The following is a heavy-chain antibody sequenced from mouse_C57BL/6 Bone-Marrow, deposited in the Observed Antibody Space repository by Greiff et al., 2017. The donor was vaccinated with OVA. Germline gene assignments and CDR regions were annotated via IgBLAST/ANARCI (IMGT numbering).Heavy chain of an antibody. V-gene: IGHV7-1*01. CDR3: ARDASDGYYFAY. CDR1: GFTFSDFY. D-gene: IGHD2-3*01. Sequence: EVHLVESGGGLVQSGRSLRLSCATSGFTFSDFYMEWVRQAPGKGLEWIAASRNKANDYTTEYSASVKGRFIVSRDTSQSILYLQMNALRAEDTAIYYCARDASDGYYFAYWGQGTLVTVSA. J-gene: IGHJ3*01. CDR2: SRNKANDYTT.